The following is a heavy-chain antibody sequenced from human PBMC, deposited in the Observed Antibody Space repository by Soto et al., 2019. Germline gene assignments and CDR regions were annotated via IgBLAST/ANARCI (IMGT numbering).Heavy chain of an antibody. CDR2: IYYSGST. Sequence: PSETLSLTCTVSGGSISSGGYYWSWIRQHPGKGLEWIGYIYYSGSTYYNPSLKSRVTISVDTSKNQFSLKLSSVTAADTAVYYCARELDCSSTSCPPNIGAFDIRGQGTMVTVSS. CDR3: ARELDCSSTSCPPNIGAFDI. CDR1: GGSISSGGYY. D-gene: IGHD2-2*01. V-gene: IGHV4-31*03. J-gene: IGHJ3*02.